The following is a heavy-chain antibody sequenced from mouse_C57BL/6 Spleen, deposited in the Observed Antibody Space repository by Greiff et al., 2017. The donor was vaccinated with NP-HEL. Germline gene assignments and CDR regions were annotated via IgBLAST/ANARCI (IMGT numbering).Heavy chain of an antibody. J-gene: IGHJ3*01. CDR3: ARGGDYYYGSSSFAY. CDR2: IHPNSGST. D-gene: IGHD1-1*01. V-gene: IGHV1-64*01. Sequence: VQLQQPGAELVKPGASVKLSCKASGYTFTSYWMHWVKQRPGQGLEWIGMIHPNSGSTNYNEKFKRKATLTVDKSSSTAYMQLSSLTSEDSAVYYCARGGDYYYGSSSFAYWGQGTLVTVSA. CDR1: GYTFTSYW.